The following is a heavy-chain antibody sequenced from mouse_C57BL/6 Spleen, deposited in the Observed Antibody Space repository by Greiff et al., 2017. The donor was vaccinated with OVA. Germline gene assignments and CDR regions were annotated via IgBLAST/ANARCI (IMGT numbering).Heavy chain of an antibody. CDR2: IDTSDSST. J-gene: IGHJ4*01. Sequence: QVQLQQPGAELVMPGASVKLSCKASGYTFTSYWMPWVKQRPGQGLEWIGEIDTSDSSTNYNQKFKGKSTLTVDKSSSIAFMQLSSLTYEDSAVYYCARSGTTVVAPYNAMDYWGQGTSVTVSS. V-gene: IGHV1-69*01. D-gene: IGHD1-1*01. CDR3: ARSGTTVVAPYNAMDY. CDR1: GYTFTSYW.